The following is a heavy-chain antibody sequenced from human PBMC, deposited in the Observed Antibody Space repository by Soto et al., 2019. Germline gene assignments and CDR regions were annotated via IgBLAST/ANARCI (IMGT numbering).Heavy chain of an antibody. CDR1: GFSLTTSGVG. D-gene: IGHD5-18*01. CDR3: VHTGYSYDPFGY. CDR2: IFWNDDE. V-gene: IGHV2-5*01. Sequence: SGPTLVNPTQTLTLTCTFSGFSLTTSGVGVGWIRQPPGKALEWLALIFWNDDERYSPSLKSRLTITKDTSKNQVVLTMTNMDPVDTXTYYCVHTGYSYDPFGYWGRGTLVTVSS. J-gene: IGHJ4*02.